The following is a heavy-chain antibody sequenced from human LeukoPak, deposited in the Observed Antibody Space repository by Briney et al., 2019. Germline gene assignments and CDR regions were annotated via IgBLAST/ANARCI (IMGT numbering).Heavy chain of an antibody. D-gene: IGHD2-2*01. CDR1: GFTFSNYW. Sequence: GGSLRLSCAASGFTFSNYWMHWVRQAPGKGLVWVSRISTDGSTTGYADSVKGRFTISRDNAKNTLYLQMNSLRAEDTAVYYCARGTLFDCWGQGTLVTVSS. CDR3: ARGTLFDC. J-gene: IGHJ4*02. V-gene: IGHV3-74*01. CDR2: ISTDGSTT.